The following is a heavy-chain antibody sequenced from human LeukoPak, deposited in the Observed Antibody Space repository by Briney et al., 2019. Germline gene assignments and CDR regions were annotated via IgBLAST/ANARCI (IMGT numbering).Heavy chain of an antibody. CDR3: ARADTLYDILTGFGFDI. Sequence: SETLSLTCTVSGTSTRSFYWSWIRQPPGKGLEWIGYIYYTGTHNYNPSLKSRVTISVDTSKNQFSLKLSSVTAADTAVYYCARADTLYDILTGFGFDIWGQGTMVTVSS. CDR1: GTSTRSFY. D-gene: IGHD3-9*01. V-gene: IGHV4-59*01. CDR2: IYYTGTH. J-gene: IGHJ3*02.